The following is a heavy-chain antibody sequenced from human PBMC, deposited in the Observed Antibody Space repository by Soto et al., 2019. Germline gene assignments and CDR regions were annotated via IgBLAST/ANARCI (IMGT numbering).Heavy chain of an antibody. D-gene: IGHD3-3*01. CDR1: GGSISSGDYY. CDR2: IYYSGST. J-gene: IGHJ6*02. CDR3: ARGWDGGVNYYYYYGMDV. V-gene: IGHV4-30-4*01. Sequence: SETLSLTCTVSGGSISSGDYYWSWIRQPPGKGLEWIGYIYYSGSTYYNPSLKSRVTISVDTSKNQFSLKLSSVTAADTAVYYCARGWDGGVNYYYYYGMDVWGQGTTVTSP.